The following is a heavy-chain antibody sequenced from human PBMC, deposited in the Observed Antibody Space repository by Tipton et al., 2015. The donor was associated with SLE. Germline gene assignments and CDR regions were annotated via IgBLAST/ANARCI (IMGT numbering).Heavy chain of an antibody. CDR1: GGSFSGYY. CDR2: INHSGST. D-gene: IGHD6-19*01. CDR3: ARAPLIAVAGVNSFDF. Sequence: TLSLTCAVYGGSFSGYYWSWIRQPPGKGLEWIGEINHSGSTNYNPSLKSRVTISVDTSKNQFSLKLSSVTAADTAVYYCARAPLIAVAGVNSFDFGGQGPLVTVSS. J-gene: IGHJ4*02. V-gene: IGHV4-34*01.